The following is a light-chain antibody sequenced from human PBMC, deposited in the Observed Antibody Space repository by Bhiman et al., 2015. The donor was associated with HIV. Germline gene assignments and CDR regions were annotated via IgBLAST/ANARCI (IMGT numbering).Light chain of an antibody. CDR3: QSYDSGLSGSA. Sequence: QSALTQSASVSGSPGQSITISCTGTSSDVGDYDYVSWYQQHPGKGPKLMIYDVSNRPSGVSNRFSGSKSGTSASLAITGLQAEDEADYYCQSYDSGLSGSAFGGGTKLTVL. V-gene: IGLV2-14*03. CDR1: SSDVGDYDY. CDR2: DVS. J-gene: IGLJ2*01.